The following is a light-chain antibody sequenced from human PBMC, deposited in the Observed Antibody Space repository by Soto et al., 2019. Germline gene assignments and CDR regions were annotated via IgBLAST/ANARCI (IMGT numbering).Light chain of an antibody. CDR1: SGHSTDI. V-gene: IGLV4-60*03. Sequence: QLVLTQSSSASASLGSSVKLTCTLSSGHSTDIIAWHQQQPGKAPRFLMELESSGGYNKGSGLPDRFSGSRSGADRYLTISNLQSEDEADYYCETWDSNTRVFGGGTQLTVL. CDR2: LESSGGY. CDR3: ETWDSNTRV. J-gene: IGLJ3*02.